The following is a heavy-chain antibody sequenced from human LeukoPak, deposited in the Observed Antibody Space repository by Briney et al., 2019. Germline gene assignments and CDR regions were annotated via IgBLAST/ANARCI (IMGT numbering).Heavy chain of an antibody. D-gene: IGHD3-10*01. Sequence: SETLSLTCSVSGGSIGSYYWSWIRQPAGKGLEWIGRIYTSGSTNYNPSLKSRDIISVDESKNQFSLRLSSVTAADTAVYYCANQGRVPDSFDIWGQGTTVTVSS. V-gene: IGHV4-4*07. CDR3: ANQGRVPDSFDI. CDR1: GGSIGSYY. CDR2: IYTSGST. J-gene: IGHJ3*02.